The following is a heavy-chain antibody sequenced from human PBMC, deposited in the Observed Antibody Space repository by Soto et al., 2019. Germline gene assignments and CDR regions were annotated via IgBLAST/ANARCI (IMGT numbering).Heavy chain of an antibody. CDR1: GGSISSGDYS. Sequence: QVQLQESGPGLVKPSQTLSLTCTVSGGSISSGDYSWSWIRQPPGKGLHGIGYIYYSGSTYYNPSLKSRVTISVDTSKNQFSLKLSSVTAADTAVYYCASAYGSGSYANWYFDLWGRGTLVTVSS. CDR2: IYYSGST. D-gene: IGHD3-10*01. J-gene: IGHJ2*01. CDR3: ASAYGSGSYANWYFDL. V-gene: IGHV4-30-4*01.